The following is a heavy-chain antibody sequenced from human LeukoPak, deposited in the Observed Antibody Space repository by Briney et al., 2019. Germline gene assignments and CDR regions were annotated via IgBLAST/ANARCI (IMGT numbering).Heavy chain of an antibody. J-gene: IGHJ4*02. D-gene: IGHD3-3*01. CDR2: ISGTGGST. CDR1: GFTFSSHA. V-gene: IGHV3-23*01. CDR3: ARHVWGGYFKEEYYFDY. Sequence: GGSLRLSCAASGFTFSSHAVSWVRQAPGKGLEWVSGISGTGGSTHYADSVKGRFTISRDNSKNTLYLQINSLRAEDTAVYYCARHVWGGYFKEEYYFDYWGQGTLVTVSS.